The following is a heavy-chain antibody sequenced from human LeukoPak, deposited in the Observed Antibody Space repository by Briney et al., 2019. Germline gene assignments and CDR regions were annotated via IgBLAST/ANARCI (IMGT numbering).Heavy chain of an antibody. J-gene: IGHJ5*02. V-gene: IGHV3-74*01. D-gene: IGHD3-3*01. CDR1: GFTFSSYW. Sequence: GGSLRLSCAASGFTFSSYWMHWVRQDPGKGLVWVSRISNDGSSTTYADSVKGRFTISRDNARDTLYLQMNSLRAEDTAVYYCARERGTIFGPNWFDPWGQGTLVTVSS. CDR2: ISNDGSST. CDR3: ARERGTIFGPNWFDP.